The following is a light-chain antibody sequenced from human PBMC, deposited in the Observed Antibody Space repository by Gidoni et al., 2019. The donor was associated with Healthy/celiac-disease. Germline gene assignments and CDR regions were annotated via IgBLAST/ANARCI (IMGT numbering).Light chain of an antibody. CDR2: DVS. Sequence: QSALTQPRSVSGSPGQSVTISCTGPSSDLGGYNYVSWYQQHPGKAPKLMIYDVSKRPSGVPDRFAGSKSGNTASLTISGLQAEDEADYYCCSYAGSYTWMFGGGTKLTVL. J-gene: IGLJ3*02. V-gene: IGLV2-11*01. CDR3: CSYAGSYTWM. CDR1: SSDLGGYNY.